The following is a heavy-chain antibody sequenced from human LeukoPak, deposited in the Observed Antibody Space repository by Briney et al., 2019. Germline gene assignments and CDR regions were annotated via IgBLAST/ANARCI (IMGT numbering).Heavy chain of an antibody. J-gene: IGHJ4*02. Sequence: SETLSLTCTVSGSMYNYYWSWIRQPPGKGLEWIGYIHYNGVTNYNPSLKSRVTMSLDTSKNQVSLKLNSVTAADTAVYYCARHISSGGTYAHFDYWGQGTLVTVSS. CDR3: ARHISSGGTYAHFDY. D-gene: IGHD1-26*01. CDR2: IHYNGVT. CDR1: GSMYNYY. V-gene: IGHV4-59*08.